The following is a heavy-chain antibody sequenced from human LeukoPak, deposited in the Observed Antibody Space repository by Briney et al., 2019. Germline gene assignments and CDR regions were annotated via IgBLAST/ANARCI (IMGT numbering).Heavy chain of an antibody. D-gene: IGHD3-3*01. CDR1: GFTFSSYG. CDR3: AKDPPYYDFWSGSFDY. V-gene: IGHV3-30*02. Sequence: GGSLRLSCAASGFTFSSYGMHWVRQAPGKGLEWVAFIRYDGSDKYYADSVKGRFTISRDNSKNTLYLQMNSLRAEDTVVYYCAKDPPYYDFWSGSFDYWGQGTLVSVSS. J-gene: IGHJ4*02. CDR2: IRYDGSDK.